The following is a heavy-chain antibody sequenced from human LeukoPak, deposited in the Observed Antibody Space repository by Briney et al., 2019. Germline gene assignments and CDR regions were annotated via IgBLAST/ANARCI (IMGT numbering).Heavy chain of an antibody. D-gene: IGHD6-19*01. CDR2: INHSGST. V-gene: IGHV4-34*01. J-gene: IGHJ4*02. Sequence: ETLSLTCAVYGGSFSGYYWSWIRQPPGKGLEWIGEINHSGSTNYNPSLKSRVTISVDTSKNQFSLKLSSVTAADTAVYYCARQIRGWYYFDYWGQGTLVTVSS. CDR3: ARQIRGWYYFDY. CDR1: GGSFSGYY.